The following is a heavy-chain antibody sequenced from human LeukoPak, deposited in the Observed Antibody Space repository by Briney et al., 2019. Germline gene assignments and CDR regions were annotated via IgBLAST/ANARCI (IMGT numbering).Heavy chain of an antibody. CDR1: GFTFSSYG. CDR3: AREGASHYDILTGYYRY. Sequence: GGSLRLSCAASGFTFSSYGMHWVRQAPGKGLEWVAVIWYDGSNKYYADSVKGRFTISRDNSKNTLYLQMNSLRAEDTAVYYCAREGASHYDILTGYYRYWGQGTLVTVSS. D-gene: IGHD3-9*01. CDR2: IWYDGSNK. V-gene: IGHV3-33*01. J-gene: IGHJ4*02.